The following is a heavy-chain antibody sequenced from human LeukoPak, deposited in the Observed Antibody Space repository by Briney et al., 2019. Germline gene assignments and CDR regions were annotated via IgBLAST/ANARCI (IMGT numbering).Heavy chain of an antibody. CDR1: GFTFSSYS. D-gene: IGHD2-15*01. CDR2: ISSSSSYI. CDR3: ARDWWSGPYYGMDV. J-gene: IGHJ6*02. V-gene: IGHV3-21*01. Sequence: GGSLRLSCAASGFTFSSYSMNWVRQAPGKGLEWVSSISSSSSYIYYADSVKGRFTISRDNAKNSLYLQMNSLRAEDTAVYYCARDWWSGPYYGMDVWGQGTTVTVSS.